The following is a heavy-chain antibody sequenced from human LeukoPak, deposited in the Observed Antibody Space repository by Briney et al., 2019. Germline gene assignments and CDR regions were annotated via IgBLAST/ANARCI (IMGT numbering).Heavy chain of an antibody. D-gene: IGHD3-3*01. CDR1: GGSISSSSYY. V-gene: IGHV4-61*01. Sequence: SETLSLTCTVSGGSISSSSYYWTWIRQPPGKGLEWIGYIYYSGSTNYNPSLKSRVTISLDTSKNQFSLKLSSVTAADTAVYYCARAILSGYPDSWGQGTLVIVFS. CDR3: ARAILSGYPDS. CDR2: IYYSGST. J-gene: IGHJ4*02.